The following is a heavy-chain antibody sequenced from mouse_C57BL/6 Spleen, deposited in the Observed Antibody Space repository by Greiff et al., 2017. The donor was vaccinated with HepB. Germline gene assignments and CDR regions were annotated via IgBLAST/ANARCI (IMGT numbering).Heavy chain of an antibody. D-gene: IGHD1-1*01. Sequence: QVQLQQPGTELVKPGASVKLSCKASGYTFPSYWMHWVKQRPGQGLEWIGNINPSNGGTNYNEKFKSKATLTVDKSSSKAYMQLSSLTSEDSAVYYCARGLLRGFSMDYWGQGTSVTVSS. CDR3: ARGLLRGFSMDY. J-gene: IGHJ4*01. CDR2: INPSNGGT. V-gene: IGHV1-53*01. CDR1: GYTFPSYW.